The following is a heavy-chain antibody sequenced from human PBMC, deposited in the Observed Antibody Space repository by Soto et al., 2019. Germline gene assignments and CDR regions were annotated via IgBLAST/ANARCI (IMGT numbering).Heavy chain of an antibody. CDR3: AKDFGLEYCGGGSGEADVFDI. CDR2: ISWNSGSI. D-gene: IGHD2-15*01. CDR1: GFTFDDYA. V-gene: IGHV3-9*01. J-gene: IGHJ3*02. Sequence: PGGSLRLSCAASGFTFDDYAMHWVRQAPGKGLEWVSGISWNSGSIGYADSVKGRFTISRDNAKNSLYLQMNSLRAEDTALYYCAKDFGLEYCGGGSGEADVFDIGGKGTMVPVSS.